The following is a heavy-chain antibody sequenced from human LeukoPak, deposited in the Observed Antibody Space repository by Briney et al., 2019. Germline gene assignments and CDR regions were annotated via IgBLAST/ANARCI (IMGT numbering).Heavy chain of an antibody. CDR2: ISSSSSTI. CDR1: GFTFRTYA. J-gene: IGHJ4*02. D-gene: IGHD6-13*01. V-gene: IGHV3-48*01. Sequence: PGGSLRLSCAASGFTFRTYAMSWVRQAPGKGLEWVSYISSSSSTIYYADSVKGRFTISRDNAKNSLYLQMNSLRAEDTAVYYCARLLAAAGNYWGQGTLVTVSS. CDR3: ARLLAAAGNY.